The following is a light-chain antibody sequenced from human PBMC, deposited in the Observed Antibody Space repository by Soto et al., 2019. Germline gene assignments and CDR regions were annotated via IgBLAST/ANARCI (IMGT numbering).Light chain of an antibody. CDR3: HQRSSWPRT. V-gene: IGKV3-11*01. CDR1: KSVYNY. Sequence: EIVLTQSPATLSLSPGERATLSCRASKSVYNYLAWFQQMPGQAPRLLIYDASKRATGIPARFSGSGSGTDFTLSISSLEPEDFAVYYCHQRSSWPRTFGQGTKVEIK. CDR2: DAS. J-gene: IGKJ1*01.